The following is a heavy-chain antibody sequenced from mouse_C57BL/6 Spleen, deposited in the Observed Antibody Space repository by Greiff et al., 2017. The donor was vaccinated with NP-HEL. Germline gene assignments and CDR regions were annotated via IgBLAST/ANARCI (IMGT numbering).Heavy chain of an antibody. D-gene: IGHD1-1*01. Sequence: LMESGAELMKPGASVKLSCKATGYTFTGYWIEWVKQRPGHGLEWIGEILPGSGSTNYNEKFKGKATFTADTSSNTAYMQLSSLTTEDSAIYYCARSGYYGSRGYYAMDYWGQGTSVTVSS. J-gene: IGHJ4*01. CDR2: ILPGSGST. CDR1: GYTFTGYW. CDR3: ARSGYYGSRGYYAMDY. V-gene: IGHV1-9*01.